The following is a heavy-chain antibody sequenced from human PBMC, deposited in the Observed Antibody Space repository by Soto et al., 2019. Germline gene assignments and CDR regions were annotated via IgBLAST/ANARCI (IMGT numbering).Heavy chain of an antibody. V-gene: IGHV3-9*01. CDR3: AITIQGPDSSGWEVSDATFDY. J-gene: IGHJ4*02. CDR2: ISWNSGSI. CDR1: GFTFDDYA. D-gene: IGHD6-19*01. Sequence: PGGSLRLSCAASGFTFDDYAMHWVRQAPGKGLEWVSGISWNSGSIGYADSVKGRFTISRDNAKNSLYLQMNSLRAEDTALYYCAITIQGPDSSGWEVSDATFDYWGQGTLVTVSS.